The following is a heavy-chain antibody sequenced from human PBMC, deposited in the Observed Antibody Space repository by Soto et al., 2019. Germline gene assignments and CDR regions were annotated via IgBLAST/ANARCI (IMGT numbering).Heavy chain of an antibody. D-gene: IGHD2-8*02. Sequence: QVQLVQSGGGVVQPGRSLRLSCAASGFDFNTYGLHWVRQAPGKGLEWVAGISFDGGNQYYADSVKGRFTISRDKSNNTIYLQMNSLGAEDTATYYCAKDSSVTAAGGGGWFDPWGQGTLVIVSS. CDR2: ISFDGGNQ. CDR1: GFDFNTYG. J-gene: IGHJ5*02. CDR3: AKDSSVTAAGGGGWFDP. V-gene: IGHV3-30*18.